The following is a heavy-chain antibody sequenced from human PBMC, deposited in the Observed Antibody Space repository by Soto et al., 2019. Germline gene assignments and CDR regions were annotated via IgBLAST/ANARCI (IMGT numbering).Heavy chain of an antibody. CDR3: AKFGRGPENDYSNFDY. CDR2: ISGSGGST. CDR1: GFTFSSYA. D-gene: IGHD4-4*01. J-gene: IGHJ4*02. Sequence: GGSLRLSCAASGFTFSSYAMSWVRQAPGKGLEWVSAISGSGGSTYYADSVKGGFTISRDNSKNTLYLQMNSLRAEDTAVYYCAKFGRGPENDYSNFDYWGQGTLVTVSS. V-gene: IGHV3-23*01.